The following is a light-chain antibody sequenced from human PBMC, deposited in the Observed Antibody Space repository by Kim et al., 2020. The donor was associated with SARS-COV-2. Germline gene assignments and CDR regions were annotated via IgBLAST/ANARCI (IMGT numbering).Light chain of an antibody. J-gene: IGKJ4*01. CDR3: MYGTHWPPSFT. CDR1: QILVFSDGKTY. Sequence: SISCRSSQILVFSDGKTYLNWFHQRPGQSPRRLIYKVSNRDSGVPDRFSGSGSGTDFTLKISRVEAEDVGVYYCMYGTHWPPSFTFGGGTKVDIK. CDR2: KVS. V-gene: IGKV2-30*01.